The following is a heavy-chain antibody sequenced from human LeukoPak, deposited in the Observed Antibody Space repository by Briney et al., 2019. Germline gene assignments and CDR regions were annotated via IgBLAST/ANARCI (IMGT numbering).Heavy chain of an antibody. J-gene: IGHJ4*02. V-gene: IGHV3-53*01. CDR1: GFTVSSNY. CDR3: ARGGSYLDY. D-gene: IGHD1-26*01. Sequence: PGGSLRLSWAAAGFTVSSNYMSWVSQAARKGLEWVSVIYSGGSTYYADSVKGRFTISRGNSKNTLYLQMNSLRAEDTAVYYCARGGSYLDYWGQGTLVTVSS. CDR2: IYSGGST.